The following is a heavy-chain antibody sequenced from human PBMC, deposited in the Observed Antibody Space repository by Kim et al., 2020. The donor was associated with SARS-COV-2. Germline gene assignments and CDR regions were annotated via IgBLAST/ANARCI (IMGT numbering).Heavy chain of an antibody. Sequence: GGSLRLSCAASGFTFSDHYMDWVRQAPGKGLEWVGRTRNKANSYTTEYAASVKGRFTISRDDSKNSLYLQMNSLKTEDTAVYYCARVAIGDTFDYWGQGTLVTVSS. CDR3: ARVAIGDTFDY. V-gene: IGHV3-72*01. CDR2: TRNKANSYTT. D-gene: IGHD3-10*01. J-gene: IGHJ4*02. CDR1: GFTFSDHY.